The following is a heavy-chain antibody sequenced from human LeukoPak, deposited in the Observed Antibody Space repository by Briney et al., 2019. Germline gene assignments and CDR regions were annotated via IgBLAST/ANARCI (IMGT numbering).Heavy chain of an antibody. CDR2: ISSSGSTI. V-gene: IGHV3-48*03. CDR3: AELGITMIGGV. D-gene: IGHD3-10*02. CDR1: GFTFSSYE. Sequence: GGSLRLSCAASGFTFSSYEMNWVRQAPGKGLEWVSYISSSGSTIYYADSVEGRFTISGDNAKNSLYLQMNSLRAEDTAVYYCAELGITMIGGVWGKGTTVTISS. J-gene: IGHJ6*04.